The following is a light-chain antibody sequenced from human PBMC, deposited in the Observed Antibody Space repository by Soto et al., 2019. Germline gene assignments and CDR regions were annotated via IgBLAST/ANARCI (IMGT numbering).Light chain of an antibody. Sequence: QSVLTQPPSVSGAPGQRVTISCTGSSSNIGAGYDVHWYQQLPGTAPKLLIYGNSNGPSGVPDRFSGSESGTSASLAITGLQAEDEADYYCQSYDSSLSGFVVFGGGTKLTVL. CDR1: SSNIGAGYD. CDR2: GNS. J-gene: IGLJ2*01. V-gene: IGLV1-40*01. CDR3: QSYDSSLSGFVV.